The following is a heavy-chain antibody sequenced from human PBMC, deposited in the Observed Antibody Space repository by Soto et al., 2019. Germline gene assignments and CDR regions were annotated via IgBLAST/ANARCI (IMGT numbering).Heavy chain of an antibody. CDR2: IYSSGRS. J-gene: IGHJ6*02. Sequence: SETLCLTCAVSGASISNGDYSWGWIRQPPGRALEWIGYIYSSGRSDYNPSLKSRVTISIDRSKNQFSLRLTSVTAADAAVYYCARVRFSNYDIYYYGMDVWGQGTTVIVSS. CDR3: ARVRFSNYDIYYYGMDV. V-gene: IGHV4-30-2*01. D-gene: IGHD4-4*01. CDR1: GASISNGDYS.